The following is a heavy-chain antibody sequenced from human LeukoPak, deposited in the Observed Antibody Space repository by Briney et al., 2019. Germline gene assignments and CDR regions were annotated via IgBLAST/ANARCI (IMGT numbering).Heavy chain of an antibody. D-gene: IGHD2-2*01. CDR2: ISSFGSYI. Sequence: GGSLRLSCAASRFTFSSYSMNWVRQAPGKGLEWVSSISSFGSYIYYADSVKGRFTISRDNAKNSLYLQMNSLRAEDTAVYYCARETDSTLFDYWGQGTLVTVSS. V-gene: IGHV3-21*01. J-gene: IGHJ4*02. CDR1: RFTFSSYS. CDR3: ARETDSTLFDY.